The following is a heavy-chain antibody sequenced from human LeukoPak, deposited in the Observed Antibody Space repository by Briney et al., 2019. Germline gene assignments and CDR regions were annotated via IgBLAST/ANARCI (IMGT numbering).Heavy chain of an antibody. J-gene: IGHJ4*02. D-gene: IGHD5-24*01. CDR1: GFTFSNYA. CDR2: ISGSASST. CDR3: AKSGYNRFDY. Sequence: GGSLRLSCAASGFTFSNYAMSWVRQAPGKGLEWVSAISGSASSTYHADSVKGRFTISRDNSKNTLYLQMNSLRAEDTAVYYCAKSGYNRFDYWGQGTLVTVSP. V-gene: IGHV3-23*01.